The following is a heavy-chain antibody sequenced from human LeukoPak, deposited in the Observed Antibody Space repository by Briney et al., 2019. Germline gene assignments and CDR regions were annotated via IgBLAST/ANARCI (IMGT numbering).Heavy chain of an antibody. CDR1: GFTFSSYG. Sequence: GGSLRLSCAASGFTFSSYGMHWVRQAPGKGLEWVAVISYDGSSNYYADSVKGRFTISRDNSKNTLYLQMNSLRAEDTAVYYCARARSSYGYGDAFDIWGQGTMVTVSS. CDR3: ARARSSYGYGDAFDI. J-gene: IGHJ3*02. CDR2: ISYDGSSN. V-gene: IGHV3-30*03. D-gene: IGHD5-18*01.